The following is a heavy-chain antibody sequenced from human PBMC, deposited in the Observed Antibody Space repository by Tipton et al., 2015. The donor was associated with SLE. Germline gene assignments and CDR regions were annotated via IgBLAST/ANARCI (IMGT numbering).Heavy chain of an antibody. J-gene: IGHJ3*02. CDR1: GGSISNYY. V-gene: IGHV4-59*12. CDR2: FSDIGRT. D-gene: IGHD3-10*01. Sequence: GLVKPSETLSLTCTVSGGSISNYYWSWIRQPPGKGLEWIGYFSDIGRTNYKSSLKSRVTISVDTSKNQFSLKLSSVTAADTAVYYCARTTYFYGSGSYYPYDAFDIWGQGTMVTVSP. CDR3: ARTTYFYGSGSYYPYDAFDI.